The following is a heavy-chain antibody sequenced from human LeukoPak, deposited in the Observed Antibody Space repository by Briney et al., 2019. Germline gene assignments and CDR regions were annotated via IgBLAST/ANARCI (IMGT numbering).Heavy chain of an antibody. J-gene: IGHJ4*02. D-gene: IGHD3-16*02. Sequence: PGGSLRLSCAASGFTFSSYSMIWVRQAPGKGLEWVSSISSSSSYIYYADSVKGRFTISRDNAKNSLYLQMNSLKAEDTAVYYCARDSLGALGDYWGQGTLVTVSS. CDR3: ARDSLGALGDY. V-gene: IGHV3-21*01. CDR2: ISSSSSYI. CDR1: GFTFSSYS.